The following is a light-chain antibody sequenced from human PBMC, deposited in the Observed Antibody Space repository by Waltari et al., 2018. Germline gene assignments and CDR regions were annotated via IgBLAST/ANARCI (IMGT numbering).Light chain of an antibody. J-gene: IGKJ2*01. CDR1: QSVSSY. V-gene: IGKV3-11*01. CDR2: DAS. CDR3: QQRSNWRPHT. Sequence: EIVLTQSPATLSLSPGERATLSCRASQSVSSYLAWYQQKPGQAPSLLIYDASNRATGIPARFSGSGSGTDFTLTISSLEPEDFAVYYCQQRSNWRPHTFGQGPSWRSN.